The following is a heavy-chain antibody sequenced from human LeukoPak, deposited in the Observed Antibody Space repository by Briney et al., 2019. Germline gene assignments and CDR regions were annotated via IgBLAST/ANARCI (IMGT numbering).Heavy chain of an antibody. CDR2: IRYDGSNK. CDR1: GFTFSSYG. D-gene: IGHD3-3*01. Sequence: GGSLRLSCAASGFTFSSYGMHWVRQAPGKGLEWVAFIRYDGSNKYYADSVKGRFTISRDNSKNTLYLQMNSLGAEDTAVYYCAKGSTLLRFLEWLLDYWGQGTLVTVSS. V-gene: IGHV3-30*02. J-gene: IGHJ4*02. CDR3: AKGSTLLRFLEWLLDY.